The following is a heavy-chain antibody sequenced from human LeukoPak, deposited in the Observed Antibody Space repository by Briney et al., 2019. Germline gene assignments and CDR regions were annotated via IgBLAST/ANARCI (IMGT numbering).Heavy chain of an antibody. Sequence: PSETLSLTCTVSGGSISSYYWSWIRQPPGKGLEWIGYIYFSGSTNYNPSLKSRVTISVDTSKNQFSLKLSSVTAADTAVYYCARAGYCTSASCYPRGWFDPWGQGTLVTVSS. V-gene: IGHV4-59*01. CDR1: GGSISSYY. D-gene: IGHD2-2*01. CDR3: ARAGYCTSASCYPRGWFDP. CDR2: IYFSGST. J-gene: IGHJ5*02.